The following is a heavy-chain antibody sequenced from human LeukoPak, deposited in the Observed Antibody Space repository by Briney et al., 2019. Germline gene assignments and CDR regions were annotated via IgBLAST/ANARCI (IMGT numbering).Heavy chain of an antibody. CDR1: GYTFTGYY. Sequence: ASVKVSCKASGYTFTGYYMHWVRQAPGQGLEWMGWINPNSGGTNYAQKFQGWVTMTRDTSISTAYMELSRLRSDDTAVYYCARAPRDGSGSYYNVLAYYYGMDVWGQGTTVTVSS. D-gene: IGHD3-10*01. V-gene: IGHV1-2*04. CDR3: ARAPRDGSGSYYNVLAYYYGMDV. CDR2: INPNSGGT. J-gene: IGHJ6*02.